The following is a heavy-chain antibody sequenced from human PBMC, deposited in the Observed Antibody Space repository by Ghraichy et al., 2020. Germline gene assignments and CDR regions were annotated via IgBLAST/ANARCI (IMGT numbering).Heavy chain of an antibody. D-gene: IGHD6-19*01. CDR3: ARVPASSGWYLHI. Sequence: SQTLSLTCVISGDSVSSNSAGWYWIRQSPSRGLEWLGRTYYRSKWYSDYALSVKSRITINTDTSKNQLSLHLNSVTPDDTAVYYCARVPASSGWYLHIWGQGTMVTGSS. CDR1: GDSVSSNSAG. J-gene: IGHJ3*02. V-gene: IGHV6-1*01. CDR2: TYYRSKWYS.